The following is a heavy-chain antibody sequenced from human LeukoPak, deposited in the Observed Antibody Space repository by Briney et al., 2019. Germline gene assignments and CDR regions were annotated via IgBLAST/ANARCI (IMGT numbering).Heavy chain of an antibody. CDR3: ASNKGSSWYYFDY. V-gene: IGHV1-2*02. CDR2: INPNSGGT. Sequence: GASVKVSCKASGYTFTGYYMHWVRQAPGQGLEWMGWINPNSGGTNYAQKFQGRVTMTRDTSISTAYMELSRLRSDDTAVYYCASNKGSSWYYFDYWGQGTLVTVSS. CDR1: GYTFTGYY. J-gene: IGHJ4*02. D-gene: IGHD6-13*01.